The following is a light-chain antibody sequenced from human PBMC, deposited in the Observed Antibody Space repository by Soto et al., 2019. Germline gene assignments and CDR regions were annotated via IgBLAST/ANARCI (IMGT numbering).Light chain of an antibody. CDR2: DVS. CDR3: SSYTSGSTHV. CDR1: SSDVGGYNY. V-gene: IGLV2-14*01. Sequence: QSVLTQSASVSGSPGQSITISCTGTSSDVGGYNYVSWYQQHPGKAPKLMIYDVSNRPSGVSNRFSGSKSGNTASLTISGLQAEDEADYYCSSYTSGSTHVFGTGTKVTVL. J-gene: IGLJ1*01.